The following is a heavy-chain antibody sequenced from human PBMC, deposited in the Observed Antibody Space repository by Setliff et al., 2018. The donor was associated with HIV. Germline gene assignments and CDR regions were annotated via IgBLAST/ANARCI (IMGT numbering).Heavy chain of an antibody. CDR3: VRGVQSPPHYSYYYMDV. J-gene: IGHJ6*03. D-gene: IGHD3-3*01. Sequence: SVNVSCKASRSTFNSHTINWVRQAPGQGLDWMGRIIPILGVANYAQRFQGKVTITADKSTSTAYMELTSLRFDDTAMYYCVRGVQSPPHYSYYYMDVWGKGTMVTVSS. V-gene: IGHV1-69*02. CDR2: IIPILGVA. CDR1: RSTFNSHT.